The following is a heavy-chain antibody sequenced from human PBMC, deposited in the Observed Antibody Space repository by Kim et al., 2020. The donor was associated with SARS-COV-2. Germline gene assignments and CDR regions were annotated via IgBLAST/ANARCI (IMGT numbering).Heavy chain of an antibody. CDR3: ARAPRYYGSGSYSQTDY. CDR1: GGSVSSGSYY. J-gene: IGHJ4*02. CDR2: IYYSGST. D-gene: IGHD3-10*01. V-gene: IGHV4-61*01. Sequence: SETLSLTCTVSGGSVSSGSYYWSWIRQPPGKGLEWIGYIYYSGSTNYNPSLKSRVTISVDTSKNQFSLKLSSVTAADTAVYYCARAPRYYGSGSYSQTDYWGQGTLVTVSS.